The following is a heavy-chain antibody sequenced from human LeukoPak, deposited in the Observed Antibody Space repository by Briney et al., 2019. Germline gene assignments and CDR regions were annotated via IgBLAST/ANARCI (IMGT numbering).Heavy chain of an antibody. D-gene: IGHD3-3*01. CDR1: GFTFSSYS. CDR2: ISSSSSYI. J-gene: IGHJ4*02. Sequence: GRSLRLSCAASGFTFSSYSMNWVRQAPGKGLEWVSSISSSSSYIYYADSVKGRFTISRDNAKNSLYLQMNSLRAEDTAVYYCARGHYDFWSGYSVGYFDYWGQGTLVTVSS. CDR3: ARGHYDFWSGYSVGYFDY. V-gene: IGHV3-21*01.